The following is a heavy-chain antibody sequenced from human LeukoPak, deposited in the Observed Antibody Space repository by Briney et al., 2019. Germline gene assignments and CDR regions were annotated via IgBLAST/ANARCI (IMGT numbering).Heavy chain of an antibody. CDR3: ARGLSMILTLPLGY. CDR2: MNPNSGNT. Sequence: ASVKVSSKASGYTFTSYDINWVRQATGQGLEWMGWMNPNSGNTGYAQKFQGRVTMTRNTSISTAYMELSSLRSEDTAVYYCARGLSMILTLPLGYWGQGTLVTVSS. J-gene: IGHJ4*02. D-gene: IGHD5/OR15-5a*01. CDR1: GYTFTSYD. V-gene: IGHV1-8*01.